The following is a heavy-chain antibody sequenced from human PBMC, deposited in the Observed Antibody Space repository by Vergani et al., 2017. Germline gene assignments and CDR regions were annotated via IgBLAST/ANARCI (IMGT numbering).Heavy chain of an antibody. V-gene: IGHV1-69*02. Sequence: QVQLVQSGAEVKKPGSSVKVSCKASGGTFSSYTISWVRQAPGQGLEWMGRIIPILGIANYAQKFQGRVTITADKSTGTAYMELSSLRSEDTAVYYCARARSDGYYDSSGYYYDAFDIWGQGTMVTVSS. D-gene: IGHD3-22*01. CDR3: ARARSDGYYDSSGYYYDAFDI. CDR1: GGTFSSYT. J-gene: IGHJ3*02. CDR2: IIPILGIA.